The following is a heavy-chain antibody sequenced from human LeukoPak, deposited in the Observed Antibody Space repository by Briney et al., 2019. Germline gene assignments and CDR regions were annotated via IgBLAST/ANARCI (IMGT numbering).Heavy chain of an antibody. D-gene: IGHD6-19*01. V-gene: IGHV1-2*02. J-gene: IGHJ6*03. CDR2: INPNSGGT. Sequence: EASVKVSCKASGYTFTGYYMHWVRQAPGQGLEWMGWINPNSGGTNYAQKFQGRVTMTRDTSISTAYMELIRLRSDDTAVYYCARDKTVAGVANYYYYYYMDVWGKGTTVTVSS. CDR3: ARDKTVAGVANYYYYYYMDV. CDR1: GYTFTGYY.